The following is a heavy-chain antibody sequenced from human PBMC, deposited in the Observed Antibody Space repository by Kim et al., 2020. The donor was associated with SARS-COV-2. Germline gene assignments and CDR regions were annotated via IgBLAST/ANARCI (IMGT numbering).Heavy chain of an antibody. CDR2: INPSGGST. CDR1: GYTFTSYY. CDR3: VMEPSGIKSLPCGMDV. V-gene: IGHV1-46*01. J-gene: IGHJ6*02. Sequence: ASVKVSCKASGYTFTSYYMHWVRQAPGQGLEWMGIINPSGGSTSYAQKFQGRVTMTRDTSTSTVYMELSSLRSEDTAVYYCVMEPSGIKSLPCGMDVWGQGTTVTVSS. D-gene: IGHD1-26*01.